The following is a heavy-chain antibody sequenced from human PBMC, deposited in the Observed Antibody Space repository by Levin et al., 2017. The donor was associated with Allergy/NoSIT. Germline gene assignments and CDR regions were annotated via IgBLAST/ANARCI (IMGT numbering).Heavy chain of an antibody. CDR2: IKSKTDGGTT. CDR1: GFTFSNAW. D-gene: IGHD6-19*01. V-gene: IGHV3-15*01. J-gene: IGHJ6*02. Sequence: GESLKISCAASGFTFSNAWMSWVRQAPGKGLEWVGRIKSKTDGGTTDYAAPVKGRFTISRDDSKNTLYLQMNSLKTEDTAVYYCTTVSPIAVAGTFYYYYGMDVWGQGTTVTVSS. CDR3: TTVSPIAVAGTFYYYYGMDV.